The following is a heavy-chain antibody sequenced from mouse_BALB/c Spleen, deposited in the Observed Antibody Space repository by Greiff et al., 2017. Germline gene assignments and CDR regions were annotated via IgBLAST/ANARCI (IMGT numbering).Heavy chain of an antibody. D-gene: IGHD2-1*01. V-gene: IGHV2-6-7*01. CDR1: GFSLTGYG. CDR2: IWGDGST. Sequence: VKLVESGPGLVAPSQSLSITCTVSGFSLTGYGVNWVRQPPGKGLEWLGMIWGDGSTDYNSALNSRLSISKDNSKSQVFLKMNSLQTDYTARYYCARGPLYFYYFDYWGQGTTLTVSS. CDR3: ARGPLYFYYFDY. J-gene: IGHJ2*01.